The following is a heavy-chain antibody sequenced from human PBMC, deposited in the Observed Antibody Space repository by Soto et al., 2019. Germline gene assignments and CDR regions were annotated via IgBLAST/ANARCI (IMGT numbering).Heavy chain of an antibody. CDR1: GYTFTSYG. Sequence: QVQLVQSGAEVKKPGASVKVSCKTSGYTFTSYGISWVRQAPRQGLEWMGWISGYNDNTNYAQKLQGRVTMTTDTSTGTAYMELRSLRPDDTAVYYCARDFYGMDVWGQGTTVTVS. CDR3: ARDFYGMDV. V-gene: IGHV1-18*01. J-gene: IGHJ6*02. CDR2: ISGYNDNT.